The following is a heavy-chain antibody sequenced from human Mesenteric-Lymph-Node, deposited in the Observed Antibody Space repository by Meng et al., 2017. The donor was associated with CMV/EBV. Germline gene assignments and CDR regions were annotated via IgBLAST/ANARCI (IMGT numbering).Heavy chain of an antibody. CDR1: GFTFSNYA. CDR2: ISSNGGST. D-gene: IGHD3-10*01. CDR3: AREGHPFYYFYGMDV. Sequence: GRSLRLSCAVSGFTFSNYAMHWVRQAPGKGLEYVSGISSNGGSTYYADSAKGRFTISRDNSKNTVYLQMGGLRAEDMAVYYCAREGHPFYYFYGMDVWGQGTTVTVSS. V-gene: IGHV3-64*02. J-gene: IGHJ6*02.